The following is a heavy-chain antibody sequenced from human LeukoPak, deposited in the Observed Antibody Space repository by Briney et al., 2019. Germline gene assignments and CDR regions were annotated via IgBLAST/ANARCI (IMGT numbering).Heavy chain of an antibody. V-gene: IGHV3-21*01. J-gene: IGHJ6*03. CDR3: ARVDRCSGGSCYSWDYYYYMDV. CDR2: ISSSSSYI. D-gene: IGHD2-15*01. Sequence: GGSLRLSCAASGFTFSSYSMNWVRQPPGKGLEWVSSISSSSSYIYYADSAKGRFTISRDNAKNSLYLQMNSLRAEDTAVYYCARVDRCSGGSCYSWDYYYYMDVWGKGTTVTVSS. CDR1: GFTFSSYS.